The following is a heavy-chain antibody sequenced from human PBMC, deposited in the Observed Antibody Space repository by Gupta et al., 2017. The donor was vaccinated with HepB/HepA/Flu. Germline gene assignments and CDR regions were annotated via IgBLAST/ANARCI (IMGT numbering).Heavy chain of an antibody. CDR1: GFTFADYA. D-gene: IGHD4/OR15-4a*01. CDR3: AKSPGANFDEVDNRFDP. CDR2: ISWNGRSL. V-gene: IGHV3-9*03. Sequence: EVQLVESGGGLVQPGTSLRLSCAASGFTFADYAMHWVRQAPGKGLEWVSGISWNGRSLGYAESVKGRFTISRDNAKNSLHLQMNSLRPEDMAFYYCAKSPGANFDEVDNRFDPWGQGTLVTVSS. J-gene: IGHJ5*02.